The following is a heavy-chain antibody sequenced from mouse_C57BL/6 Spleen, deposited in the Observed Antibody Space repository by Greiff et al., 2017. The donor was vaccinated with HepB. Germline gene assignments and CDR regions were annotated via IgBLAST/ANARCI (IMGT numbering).Heavy chain of an antibody. CDR3: AREKLTYFDV. CDR1: GYAFSSYW. D-gene: IGHD1-3*01. CDR2: IYPGDGDT. V-gene: IGHV1-80*01. Sequence: QVHVKQSGAELVKPGASVKISCKASGYAFSSYWMNWVKQRPGKGLEWIGQIYPGDGDTNYNGKFKGKATLTADKSSSTAYMQLSSLTSEDSAVYFCAREKLTYFDVWGTGTTVTVSS. J-gene: IGHJ1*03.